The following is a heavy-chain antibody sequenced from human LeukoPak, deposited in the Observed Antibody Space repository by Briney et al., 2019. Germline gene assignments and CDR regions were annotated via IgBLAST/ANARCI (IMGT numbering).Heavy chain of an antibody. D-gene: IGHD1-20*01. CDR1: GFTFSSYG. Sequence: TGGSLRLSCAASGFTFSSYGMHWVRQAPGKGLEWVAVISYDGSNKYYADSVKGRFTISRDNSKNTLYLQMNSLRAEDTAVYYCAKDSSYNWNYFYGMDVWGQGTTVTVSS. CDR3: AKDSSYNWNYFYGMDV. V-gene: IGHV3-30*18. CDR2: ISYDGSNK. J-gene: IGHJ6*02.